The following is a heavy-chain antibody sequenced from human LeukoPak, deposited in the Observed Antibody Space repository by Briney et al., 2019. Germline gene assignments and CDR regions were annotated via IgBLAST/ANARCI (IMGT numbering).Heavy chain of an antibody. CDR2: ISGSGGST. J-gene: IGHJ4*02. V-gene: IGHV3-23*01. Sequence: GGSLRLSCAASGFTFSSCAMSWVRQAPGKGLEWVSAISGSGGSTYYADSVKGRFTISRDNSKNTLYLQMNSLRAEDTAVYYCAKGEYYYGSGSYFDYWGQGTLVTVSS. CDR3: AKGEYYYGSGSYFDY. D-gene: IGHD3-10*01. CDR1: GFTFSSCA.